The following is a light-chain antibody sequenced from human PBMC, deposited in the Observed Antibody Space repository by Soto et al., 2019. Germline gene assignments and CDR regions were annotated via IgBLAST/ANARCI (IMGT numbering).Light chain of an antibody. J-gene: IGKJ1*01. V-gene: IGKV1-5*03. CDR3: QQYSDYPWT. Sequence: DIPMTQSPSTLSASVGDRVTITCRASQSISSWLAWYQQKPGKAPKLLISKASSLESGVPSRFSGSGSGTEFTLTISSLQPDDFATYYCQQYSDYPWTIGQGTKVEIK. CDR1: QSISSW. CDR2: KAS.